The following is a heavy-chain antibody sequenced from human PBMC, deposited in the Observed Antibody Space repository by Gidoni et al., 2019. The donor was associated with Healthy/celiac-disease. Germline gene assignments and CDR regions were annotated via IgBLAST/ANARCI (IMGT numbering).Heavy chain of an antibody. J-gene: IGHJ4*02. CDR3: ASSPRRFVYDY. V-gene: IGHV4-34*01. CDR2: TNPSGST. D-gene: IGHD3-16*01. CDR1: GGSFSGYY. Sequence: QVQLQQWGAALLKPSETLSLTCAVYGGSFSGYYWSWIRQPPGKGLEWIGETNPSGSTNHNPSLKSRVTISVDTSKNQFSLKLSSVTAADTAVYYCASSPRRFVYDYWVQGTLVTVSS.